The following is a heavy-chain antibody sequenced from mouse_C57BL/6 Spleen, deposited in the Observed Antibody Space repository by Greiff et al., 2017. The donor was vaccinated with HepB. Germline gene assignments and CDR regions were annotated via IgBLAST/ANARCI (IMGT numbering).Heavy chain of an antibody. Sequence: VKLQESGPELVKPGASVKISCKASGYAFSSSWMNWVKQRPGKGLEWIGRIYPGDGDTNYNGKFKGKATLTADKSSSTAYMQLSSLTSEDSAVYFCARWGSYSNYGGYFDYWGQGTTLTVSS. CDR3: ARWGSYSNYGGYFDY. CDR2: IYPGDGDT. V-gene: IGHV1-82*01. CDR1: GYAFSSSW. J-gene: IGHJ2*01. D-gene: IGHD2-5*01.